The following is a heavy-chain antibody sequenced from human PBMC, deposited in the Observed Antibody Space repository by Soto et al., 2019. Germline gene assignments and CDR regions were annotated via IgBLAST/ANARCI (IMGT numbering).Heavy chain of an antibody. Sequence: EVQLLESGGGLVQPGGSLRLSCAASGFTFSSYAMSWVRQAPGKGLEWVSAISGRGGSGGSTYYADSVKGRFTIYRDNTKHTLYLQMNSLRAEDTAVYYCAKQRRSLDFWGQGTLVTVSS. D-gene: IGHD1-1*01. CDR3: AKQRRSLDF. CDR1: GFTFSSYA. V-gene: IGHV3-23*01. J-gene: IGHJ4*02. CDR2: ISGRGGSGGST.